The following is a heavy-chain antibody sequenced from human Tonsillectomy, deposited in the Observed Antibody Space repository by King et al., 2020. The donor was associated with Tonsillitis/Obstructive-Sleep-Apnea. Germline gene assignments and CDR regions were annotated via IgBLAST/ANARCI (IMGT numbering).Heavy chain of an antibody. J-gene: IGHJ4*02. CDR3: TTGHTARSGGYSY. Sequence: VQLVESGGGLVKPGGSLRLSCAASGFTFSNAWMSWVRQAPGKGLEWVGRIKSKTDGGTTDYAAPVNGRFTISRDDSKRTLYLQMNSLKTEDTAVYYCTTGHTARSGGYSYWGQGTLVTVSS. CDR1: GFTFSNAW. D-gene: IGHD1-26*01. CDR2: IKSKTDGGTT. V-gene: IGHV3-15*01.